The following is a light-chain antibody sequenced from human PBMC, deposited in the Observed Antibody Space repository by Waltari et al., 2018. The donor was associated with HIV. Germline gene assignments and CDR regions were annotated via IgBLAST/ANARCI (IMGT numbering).Light chain of an antibody. CDR1: RSNIGSNP. J-gene: IGLJ2*01. V-gene: IGLV1-44*01. CDR3: AAWDDSLNGHVL. CDR2: NNN. Sequence: QSVLTQPPSASGTPGQRVTFSSSGSRSNIGSNPVDWYQKLPGTAPRLLIYNNNQRPSGVPDRFSGSKSGTSASLAISGLQSEDEADYYCAAWDDSLNGHVLFGGGTKLTVL.